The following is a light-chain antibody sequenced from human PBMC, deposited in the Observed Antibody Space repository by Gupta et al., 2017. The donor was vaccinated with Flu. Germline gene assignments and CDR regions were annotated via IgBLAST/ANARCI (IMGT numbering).Light chain of an antibody. CDR1: QSVLYSSNNTNY. V-gene: IGKV4-1*01. CDR2: WAA. Sequence: DIVMTQSPDSLAVSLGERATINCKSSQSVLYSSNNTNYLAWYQQKQGQPPKRLIYWAATREAGVPDRFSGSGSGTDFTLTISSLQAEDVAVYYCQQYYSTPWTFGQGTKVEIK. J-gene: IGKJ1*01. CDR3: QQYYSTPWT.